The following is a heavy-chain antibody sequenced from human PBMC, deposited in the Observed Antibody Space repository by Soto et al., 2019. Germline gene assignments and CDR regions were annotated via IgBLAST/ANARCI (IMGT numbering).Heavy chain of an antibody. CDR1: GFTFSSYG. CDR2: INSDGSST. J-gene: IGHJ6*03. CDR3: ARDDPDIVVVPAAVDYYYYYMDV. D-gene: IGHD2-2*01. Sequence: SLRLSCAASGFTFSSYGMHWVRQAPGKGLVWVSRINSDGSSTSYADSVKGRFTISRDNAKNTLYLQMNSLRAEDTAVYYCARDDPDIVVVPAAVDYYYYYMDVCGKGTTVTVSS. V-gene: IGHV3-74*01.